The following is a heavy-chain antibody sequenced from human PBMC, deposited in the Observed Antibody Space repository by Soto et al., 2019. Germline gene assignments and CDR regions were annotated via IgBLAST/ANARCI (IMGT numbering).Heavy chain of an antibody. J-gene: IGHJ4*02. Sequence: QVQLVQSGAEVKKPGSSVKVSCKASGGTFSSYAISWVRQAPGQGLEWMGGIIPIFGTANYAQKFQGRVTITANKSTSTAYMELSSLRSEDTAVYYCAGRRGYCSGGSCYYVYFDYWGQGTLVTVSS. D-gene: IGHD2-15*01. CDR1: GGTFSSYA. V-gene: IGHV1-69*06. CDR2: IIPIFGTA. CDR3: AGRRGYCSGGSCYYVYFDY.